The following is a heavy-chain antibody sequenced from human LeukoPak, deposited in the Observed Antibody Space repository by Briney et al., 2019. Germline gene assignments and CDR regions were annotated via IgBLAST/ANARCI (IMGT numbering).Heavy chain of an antibody. V-gene: IGHV3-23*01. D-gene: IGHD3-16*02. J-gene: IGHJ4*02. Sequence: GGSLRLSCAASGFTFSSYGMSWVRQAPGKGLEWVSAISGSGGSTYFADSVKGRFSISRDNSKNTLYLQMNSLRVEDTAVYYCATLSCDYWGQGTLVTVSS. CDR1: GFTFSSYG. CDR3: ATLSCDY. CDR2: ISGSGGST.